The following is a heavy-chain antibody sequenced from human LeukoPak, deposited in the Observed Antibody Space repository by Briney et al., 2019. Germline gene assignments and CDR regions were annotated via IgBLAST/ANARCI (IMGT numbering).Heavy chain of an antibody. Sequence: GGSLRLSCAASGFTFSNYGMHWVRQAPGKGLEWVAFIRYDGTNIYYAGSVKGRFTISRDNSKNMLSLQMNSLRPDDTAVYYCAKFHITGTTPSYFDYWGQGTLVTVSS. J-gene: IGHJ4*02. CDR2: IRYDGTNI. V-gene: IGHV3-30*02. CDR3: AKFHITGTTPSYFDY. CDR1: GFTFSNYG. D-gene: IGHD1-7*01.